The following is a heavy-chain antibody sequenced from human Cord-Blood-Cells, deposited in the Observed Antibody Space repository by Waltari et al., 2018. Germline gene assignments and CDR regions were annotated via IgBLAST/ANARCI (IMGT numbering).Heavy chain of an antibody. CDR1: GYSFTSYW. CDR2: IYPGASDT. V-gene: IGHV5-51*01. CDR3: ARSVYSGYDYFDY. Sequence: EVQLVQSGAEVKKPGESLKISCKGSGYSFTSYWIGWVRQMPGKGLEWMGIIYPGASDTRDSPSFQGQVTISADKAISTAYLQWSSLKASDTAMYYCARSVYSGYDYFDYWGQGTLVTVSS. J-gene: IGHJ4*02. D-gene: IGHD5-12*01.